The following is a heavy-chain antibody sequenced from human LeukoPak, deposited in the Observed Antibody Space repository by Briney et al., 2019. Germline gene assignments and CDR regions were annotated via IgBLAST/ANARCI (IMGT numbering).Heavy chain of an antibody. CDR2: ISGSSSHI. CDR1: GFAFSKYS. Sequence: GGSLRLSCAASGFAFSKYSLNWIRQAPGKGLEWVSTISGSSSHIHYADSVEGRFTISRDNAKNSMYLQMSSLRVDDTAIYYCARAPPGYEILTGSYFDFWGQGTPVTVSS. D-gene: IGHD3-9*01. J-gene: IGHJ4*02. CDR3: ARAPPGYEILTGSYFDF. V-gene: IGHV3-21*01.